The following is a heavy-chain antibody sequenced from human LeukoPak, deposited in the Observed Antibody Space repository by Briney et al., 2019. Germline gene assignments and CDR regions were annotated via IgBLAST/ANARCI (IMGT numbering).Heavy chain of an antibody. CDR3: ASPRRGYSYGY. CDR2: ITPIFGTA. CDR1: GGTFSSYA. D-gene: IGHD5-18*01. J-gene: IGHJ4*02. V-gene: IGHV1-69*13. Sequence: SVKVSCKASGGTFSSYAISWVRQAPGQGLEWMGGITPIFGTANYAQKFQGRVTITADESTSTAYMELSSLRSEDTAVYYCASPRRGYSYGYWGQGTLVTVSS.